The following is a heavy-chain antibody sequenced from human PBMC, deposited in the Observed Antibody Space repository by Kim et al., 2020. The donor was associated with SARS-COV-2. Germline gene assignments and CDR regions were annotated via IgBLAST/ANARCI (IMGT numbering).Heavy chain of an antibody. D-gene: IGHD3-16*01. J-gene: IGHJ4*02. Sequence: GGSLRLSCAASGFTFSSYSMNWVRQAPGKGLEWVSSISSSSSYIYYADSVKGRFTISRDNAKNSLYLQMNSLRAEDTAVYYCARDMARVGGKGFDYWGQGTLVTVSS. V-gene: IGHV3-21*01. CDR3: ARDMARVGGKGFDY. CDR1: GFTFSSYS. CDR2: ISSSSSYI.